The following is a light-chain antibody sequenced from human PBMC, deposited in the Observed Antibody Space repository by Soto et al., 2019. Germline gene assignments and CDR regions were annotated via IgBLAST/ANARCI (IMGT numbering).Light chain of an antibody. CDR1: HSISSW. J-gene: IGKJ4*01. CDR3: QQYNGDSGVT. CDR2: GAS. Sequence: DIQMTQSPSTLSASVGDRVTITCRASHSISSWLAWYQQKPGKVPKLLIFGASSLDSGVPSRFSGSGSGTEFTLTTSSLQPDDFATYYCQQYNGDSGVTFGGGTKVASK. V-gene: IGKV1-5*03.